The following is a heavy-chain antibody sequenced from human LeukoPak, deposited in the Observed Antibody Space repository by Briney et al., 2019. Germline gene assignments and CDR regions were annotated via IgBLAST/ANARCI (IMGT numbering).Heavy chain of an antibody. Sequence: SETLSLTCTVSGGSISSYYWSWIRQPAGKGLEWIGRIYTSGSTNYNPSLKSRVTMSVDTSENQFSLKLSSVTAADTAVYYCARESRSSSWYDIGEYFQHWGQGTLVTVSS. D-gene: IGHD6-13*01. CDR2: IYTSGST. V-gene: IGHV4-4*07. J-gene: IGHJ1*01. CDR3: ARESRSSSWYDIGEYFQH. CDR1: GGSISSYY.